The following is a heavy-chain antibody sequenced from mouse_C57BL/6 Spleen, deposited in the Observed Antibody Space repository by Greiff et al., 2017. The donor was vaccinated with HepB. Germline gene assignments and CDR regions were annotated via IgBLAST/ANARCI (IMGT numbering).Heavy chain of an antibody. D-gene: IGHD2-12*01. V-gene: IGHV5-9-1*02. J-gene: IGHJ1*03. CDR1: GFTFSSYA. Sequence: DVKLEESGEGLVKPGGSLKLSCAASGFTFSSYAMSWVRQTPEKRLEWVAYISSGGDYIYYADTVKGRFTISRDNARNTLYLQMSSLKSEDTAMYYCTRGRPHWYFDVWGTGTTVTVSS. CDR2: ISSGGDYI. CDR3: TRGRPHWYFDV.